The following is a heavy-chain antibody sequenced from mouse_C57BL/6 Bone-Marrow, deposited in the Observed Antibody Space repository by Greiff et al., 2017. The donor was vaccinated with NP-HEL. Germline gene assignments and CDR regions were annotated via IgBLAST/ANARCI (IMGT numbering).Heavy chain of an antibody. CDR2: ISSGSSTI. CDR3: ARPPYDGYLYAMDY. V-gene: IGHV5-17*01. J-gene: IGHJ4*01. Sequence: EVQLVESGGGLVKPGGSLKLSCAASGFTFSDYGMHWVRQAPEKGLEWVAYISSGSSTIYYADTVKGRFTISRDNAKNTLFLQMTSLRSEDTAMYYCARPPYDGYLYAMDYWGQGTSVTVSS. CDR1: GFTFSDYG. D-gene: IGHD2-3*01.